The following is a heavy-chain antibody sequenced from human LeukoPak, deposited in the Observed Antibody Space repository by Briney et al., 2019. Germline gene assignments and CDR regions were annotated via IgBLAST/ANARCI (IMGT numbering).Heavy chain of an antibody. J-gene: IGHJ4*02. Sequence: GGSLRLSCAASGFTFSDYYMSWIRQAPGKGLEWVSYISSSGSTIYYADSVKGRFTISRDNAKNSLYLQMNSLRAEDTAVYYCAPVGFWSGYNVPPYDYWGQGTLVTVSS. CDR3: APVGFWSGYNVPPYDY. CDR2: ISSSGSTI. CDR1: GFTFSDYY. V-gene: IGHV3-11*04. D-gene: IGHD3-3*01.